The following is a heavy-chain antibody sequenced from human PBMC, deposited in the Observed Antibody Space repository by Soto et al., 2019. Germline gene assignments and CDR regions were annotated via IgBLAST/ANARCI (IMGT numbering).Heavy chain of an antibody. J-gene: IGHJ6*02. Sequence: PGGSLRLSCASSGFTFSNNYINWVRQAPGKVLEWVSVIFSGGTTFYADSVKGRFTISRDTSKTTLFLQMNSLRAEDTAVYYCARDYADSSGRHGMDVWGQGTTVTVSS. V-gene: IGHV3-53*01. CDR3: ARDYADSSGRHGMDV. CDR2: IFSGGTT. CDR1: GFTFSNNY. D-gene: IGHD3-22*01.